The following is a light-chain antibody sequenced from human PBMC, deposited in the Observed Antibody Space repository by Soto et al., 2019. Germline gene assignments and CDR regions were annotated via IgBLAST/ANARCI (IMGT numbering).Light chain of an antibody. CDR3: CSSAPESTYV. J-gene: IGLJ1*01. CDR1: SSDVGAYNA. V-gene: IGLV2-23*01. CDR2: KGT. Sequence: QSVLAQPASVSGSPGQSITISCTGTSSDVGAYNAVSWYQQHPDRAPQLIISKGTQRPSGVSTRFSGSTSGNAAFLTVSGLRADDEADYFCCSSAPESTYVFGTGTKVTVL.